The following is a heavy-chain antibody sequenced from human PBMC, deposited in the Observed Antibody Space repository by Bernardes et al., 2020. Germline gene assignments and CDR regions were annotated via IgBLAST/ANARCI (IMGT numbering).Heavy chain of an antibody. J-gene: IGHJ3*02. CDR2: ISGSGGST. Sequence: GGSLRLSCAASGFNFSNYGMTWVRQAPGKGLEWVSAISGSGGSTYYADSVKGRFTISRDNSKNTLYLQMNSLRAEDTAIYYCANRPPSNWGRSAGDFDIWGQGTMVTVSS. CDR3: ANRPPSNWGRSAGDFDI. V-gene: IGHV3-23*01. D-gene: IGHD7-27*01. CDR1: GFNFSNYG.